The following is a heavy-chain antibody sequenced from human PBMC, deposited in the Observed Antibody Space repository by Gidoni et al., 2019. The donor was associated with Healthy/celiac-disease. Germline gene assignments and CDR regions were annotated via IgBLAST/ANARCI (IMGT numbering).Heavy chain of an antibody. J-gene: IGHJ3*02. CDR2: NNRDGSST. Sequence: EVQLVESGGGLVQPGGRLRLSCAASGFTFSSYWMHWVRQAPGKGLVWVSRNNRDGSSTSYADSVKCRFTISRDNAKNTLYLQMNSLRAEDTAVYYCARLYSLNDAFDIWGQGTMVTVSS. CDR1: GFTFSSYW. D-gene: IGHD2-21*01. V-gene: IGHV3-74*01. CDR3: ARLYSLNDAFDI.